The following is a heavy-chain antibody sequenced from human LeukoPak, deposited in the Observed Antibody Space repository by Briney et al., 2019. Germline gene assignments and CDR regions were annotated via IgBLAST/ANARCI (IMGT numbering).Heavy chain of an antibody. CDR3: ATAYLVGATAPFDY. Sequence: ASVKVSCKASGYTFTSYGISWVRQAPGQGLEWMGGFDPEDGETIYAQKFQGRATMTEDTSTDTAYMELSSLRSEDTAVYYCATAYLVGATAPFDYWGQGTLVTVSS. D-gene: IGHD1-26*01. CDR2: FDPEDGET. J-gene: IGHJ4*02. V-gene: IGHV1-24*01. CDR1: GYTFTSYG.